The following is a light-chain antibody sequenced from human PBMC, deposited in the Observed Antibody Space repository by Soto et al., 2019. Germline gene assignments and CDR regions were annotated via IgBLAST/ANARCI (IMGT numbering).Light chain of an antibody. CDR1: NSNIGKNY. V-gene: IGLV1-51*01. CDR3: GTWDDSLTAAV. Sequence: QAVVTQPPSVSAAPGQKVTISCSGSNSNIGKNYVSWYQHLPGTAPKLLIYDDHERPSGIPDRFSGSKSGTSATLGITGLQTGDEADYYCGTWDDSLTAAVFGGGTQLTVL. J-gene: IGLJ7*01. CDR2: DDH.